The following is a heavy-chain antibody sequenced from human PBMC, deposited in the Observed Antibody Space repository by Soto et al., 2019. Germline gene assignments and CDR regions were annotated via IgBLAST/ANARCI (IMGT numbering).Heavy chain of an antibody. D-gene: IGHD1-20*01. V-gene: IGHV1-18*01. J-gene: IGHJ6*02. CDR2: ISAYNGNT. CDR1: GYTFTSYG. CDR3: ARDRITGTEHYYYYYGMDV. Sequence: SVKVSCKASGYTFTSYGISWVRQAPGQGLEWMGWISAYNGNTNYAQKLQGRVTMTTDTSTSTAYMELRSLRSDDTAVYYCARDRITGTEHYYYYYGMDVWGQGTTVTVSS.